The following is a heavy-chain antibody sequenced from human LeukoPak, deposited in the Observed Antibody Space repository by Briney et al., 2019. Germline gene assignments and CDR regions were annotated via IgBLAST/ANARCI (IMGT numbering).Heavy chain of an antibody. CDR1: GGSISSYY. CDR3: ARTRPVTLSYWYFDL. J-gene: IGHJ2*01. Sequence: SETLSLTCTVSGGSISSYYWSWIRQPPGKGLEWIGYIYYSGSTNYNPSLKSRVTISVDTSKNQFSLKLSSVTAADTAVYYCARTRPVTLSYWYFDLWGRGTLVTVSS. CDR2: IYYSGST. D-gene: IGHD4-17*01. V-gene: IGHV4-59*01.